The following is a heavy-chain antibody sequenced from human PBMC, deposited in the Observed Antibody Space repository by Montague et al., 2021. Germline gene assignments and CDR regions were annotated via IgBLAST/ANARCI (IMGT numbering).Heavy chain of an antibody. Sequence: SETLSLTCTVSRSLINSDYYWGWIRQPPGRGLEWMGSVSHGGRTYYNPSLKSRITISVDTSHNHFSLKLSSVTAADTAKYYCAREGDRDYYMDIWGKGTPITVSS. CDR3: AREGDRDYYMDI. V-gene: IGHV4-38-2*02. D-gene: IGHD3-16*01. J-gene: IGHJ6*03. CDR1: RSLINSDYY. CDR2: VSHGGRT.